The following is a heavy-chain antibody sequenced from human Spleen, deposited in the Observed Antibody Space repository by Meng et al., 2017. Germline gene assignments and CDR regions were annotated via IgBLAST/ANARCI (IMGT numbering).Heavy chain of an antibody. CDR1: GITLSSYS. D-gene: IGHD4-17*01. CDR2: ISSTGSYI. Sequence: GESLKISCAASGITLSSYSMNWVRQAPGKGLEWVSSISSTGSYIYYADSVKGRFTISKDNAKNSLYLQMNSLRAEDTSVYYCARQIEYGDYTFDYWGQGTRVTGCS. J-gene: IGHJ4*02. V-gene: IGHV3-21*01. CDR3: ARQIEYGDYTFDY.